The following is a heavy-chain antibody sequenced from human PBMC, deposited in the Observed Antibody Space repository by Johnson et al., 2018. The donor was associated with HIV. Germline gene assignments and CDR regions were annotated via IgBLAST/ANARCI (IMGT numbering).Heavy chain of an antibody. CDR3: AKDRDRDDAFDI. CDR2: ISYDGSNK. CDR1: GFTFSSYG. J-gene: IGHJ3*02. Sequence: QVQLVESGGGVVQPGRSLRLSCAASGFTFSSYGMHWVRQAPGKGLQWVAVISYDGSNKYYADSVKGRFTISRDNSKNTLYLQMNSLRAEDTAVYYCAKDRDRDDAFDIWGQGTMVTVSS. V-gene: IGHV3-30*18.